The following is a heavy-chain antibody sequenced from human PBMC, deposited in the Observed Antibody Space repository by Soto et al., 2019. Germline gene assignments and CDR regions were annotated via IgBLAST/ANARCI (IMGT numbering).Heavy chain of an antibody. D-gene: IGHD2-2*01. CDR3: AKDYLNYGFIVPAAMNS. Sequence: PSETQSLTYNVSGGSISSSRSYWAWIRQPPGKGLEWIANIFYSGSTYYNPSLASRVTVSVDTSKNQFSLKLSSVTAEDTAVYYCAKDYLNYGFIVPAAMNSWGQGTLVTVSS. J-gene: IGHJ4*02. CDR1: GGSISSSRSY. CDR2: IFYSGST. V-gene: IGHV4-39*07.